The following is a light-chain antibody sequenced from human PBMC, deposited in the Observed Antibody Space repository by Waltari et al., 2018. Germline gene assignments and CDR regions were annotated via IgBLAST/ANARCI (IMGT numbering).Light chain of an antibody. Sequence: DVVMTQSPLSLPVTLGQPASISCRSSQSLVSSDGNTYFNWFHQRPGQSQRRLLYKGSNRDSGVPDRFSGSGSGTDFTLRISRVEAEDVGVYYCMQGTHRPWTFGQGTKVEIK. CDR2: KGS. V-gene: IGKV2-30*01. J-gene: IGKJ1*01. CDR1: QSLVSSDGNTY. CDR3: MQGTHRPWT.